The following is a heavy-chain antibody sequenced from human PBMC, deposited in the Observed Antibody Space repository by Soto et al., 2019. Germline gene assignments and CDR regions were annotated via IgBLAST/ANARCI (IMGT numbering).Heavy chain of an antibody. Sequence: EVQLVESGGGLVQPGGSLRLSCAASGFTFSDHSMDWVRQAPGKGLEWVGRIRNKANSYTTEYAASVKGRFTISRDDSKNSLYLQMNSLKTEDTAVYYCGRAPLSPNDHWGQGTLVTVSS. CDR2: IRNKANSYTT. J-gene: IGHJ4*02. V-gene: IGHV3-72*01. D-gene: IGHD3-10*01. CDR3: GRAPLSPNDH. CDR1: GFTFSDHS.